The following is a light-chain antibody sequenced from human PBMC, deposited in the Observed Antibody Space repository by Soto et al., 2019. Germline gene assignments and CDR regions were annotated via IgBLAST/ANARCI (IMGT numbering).Light chain of an antibody. CDR2: AAS. CDR3: QQSYNTPYT. J-gene: IGKJ2*01. Sequence: DIRMTQSPYSLSASIGDRVTITCRASQSISTYLNWYQQKPGKPPKLLIFAASSLQSGAPSRFSGSGSGTDFTLTVSSLQPEDFVTYFCQQSYNTPYTFGQGTKVDIK. CDR1: QSISTY. V-gene: IGKV1-39*01.